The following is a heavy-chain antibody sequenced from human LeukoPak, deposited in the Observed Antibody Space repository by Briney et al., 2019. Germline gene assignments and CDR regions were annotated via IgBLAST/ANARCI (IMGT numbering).Heavy chain of an antibody. D-gene: IGHD2-15*01. V-gene: IGHV4-59*01. J-gene: IGHJ4*02. CDR3: ARVSSGVYFDY. CDR2: IYYSGST. CDR1: GGSISSYY. Sequence: SETLSLTCTVSGGSISSYYWSWIRQPPGKGLESIGYIYYSGSTNYNPSLKSRVTISVDTSKNQFSLKLSSVTAADTAVYYCARVSSGVYFDYWGQGTLVTVSS.